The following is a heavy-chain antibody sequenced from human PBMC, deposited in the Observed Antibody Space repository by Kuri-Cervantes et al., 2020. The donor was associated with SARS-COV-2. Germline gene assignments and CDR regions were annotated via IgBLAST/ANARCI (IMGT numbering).Heavy chain of an antibody. CDR2: MNPNSGNT. J-gene: IGHJ6*02. D-gene: IGHD3-3*01. CDR1: GGTFSSYA. CDR3: ASSRSITIFGVVINYYYGMDV. Sequence: ASVKVSCKASGGTFSSYAINWVRQATGQGLEWMGWMNPNSGNTGYAQKFQGRVTMTRNTSISTAYMELSSLRSEDTAVYYCASSRSITIFGVVINYYYGMDVWGQGTTVTVSS. V-gene: IGHV1-8*02.